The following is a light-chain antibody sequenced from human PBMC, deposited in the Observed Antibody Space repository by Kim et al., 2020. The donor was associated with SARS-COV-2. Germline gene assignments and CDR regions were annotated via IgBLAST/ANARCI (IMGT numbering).Light chain of an antibody. CDR3: AAWDDSLSAVV. V-gene: IGLV1-47*01. J-gene: IGLJ2*01. CDR2: RNN. CDR1: SSNIGSNY. Sequence: GQRVTSSGSGSSSNIGSNYVYWYQQLPGPAPKLLIYRNNQRPSGVPDRFSGSKSGTSASLAISGLRSEDEADYYCAAWDDSLSAVVFGGGTQLTVL.